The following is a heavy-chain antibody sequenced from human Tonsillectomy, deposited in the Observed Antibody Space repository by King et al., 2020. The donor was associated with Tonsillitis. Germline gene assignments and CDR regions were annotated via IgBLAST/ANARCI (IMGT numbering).Heavy chain of an antibody. J-gene: IGHJ3*02. V-gene: IGHV3-21*01. CDR3: ASSYCSSTSCAFDI. Sequence: VQLVESGGGLVKPGGSLRLSCSASGFTFSSYSMNWVRQAPGKGREWGSSIISSSSYIYYADPLKGRFTISRDNAKNSLYLQMNSLRAEDTAVYYCASSYCSSTSCAFDIWGQGTMVTVSS. CDR2: IISSSSYI. CDR1: GFTFSSYS. D-gene: IGHD2-2*01.